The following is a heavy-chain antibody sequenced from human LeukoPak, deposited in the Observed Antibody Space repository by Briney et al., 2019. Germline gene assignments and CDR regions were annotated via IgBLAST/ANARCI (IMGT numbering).Heavy chain of an antibody. CDR2: IWYDGSNE. V-gene: IGHV3-33*08. CDR3: ARSPDSISYYIQY. Sequence: GGSLRLSCAASGFTFSSYWINWVRQAPGKGLEWVAFIWYDGSNEYYADSVKGRFTISRDNSKSTLYLQMNSLRAEDTAVYYCARSPDSISYYIQYWGQGTLVTVSS. CDR1: GFTFSSYW. D-gene: IGHD3-22*01. J-gene: IGHJ4*02.